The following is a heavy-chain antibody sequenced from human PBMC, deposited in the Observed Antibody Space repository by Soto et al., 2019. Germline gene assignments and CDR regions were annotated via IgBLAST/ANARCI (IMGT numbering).Heavy chain of an antibody. CDR3: ASLGYRSGWYGMYG. CDR1: GFSFQDYA. J-gene: IGHJ6*02. V-gene: IGHV3-9*01. Sequence: GGSLRLSCAASGFSFQDYAMHWVRQAPGKGLEWVSGISWNSDSKGYADSVKGRFTISRDNAKKHLYLQMNSLRTEDTALYYCASLGYRSGWYGMYGWSQGTRGTVS. D-gene: IGHD6-19*01. CDR2: ISWNSDSK.